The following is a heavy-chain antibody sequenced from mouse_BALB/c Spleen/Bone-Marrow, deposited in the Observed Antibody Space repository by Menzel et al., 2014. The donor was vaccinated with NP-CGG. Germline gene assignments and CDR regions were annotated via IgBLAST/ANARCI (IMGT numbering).Heavy chain of an antibody. Sequence: EVQLQQSGPELVKPGASVKMSCKPSGYRFTTYVMHWVKQKPGQGLEWIGYINPYNDVTNYNEKFKGKATLTSDKSSSSSLKELSSLISENSAVYYCARNYGSWCLDVWRAGTTVTVSS. CDR2: INPYNDVT. CDR3: ARNYGSWCLDV. V-gene: IGHV1-14*01. D-gene: IGHD2-1*01. J-gene: IGHJ1*01. CDR1: GYRFTTYV.